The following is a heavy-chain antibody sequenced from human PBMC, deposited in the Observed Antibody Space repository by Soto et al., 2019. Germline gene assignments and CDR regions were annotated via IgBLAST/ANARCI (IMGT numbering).Heavy chain of an antibody. CDR2: INTYNGDT. D-gene: IGHD2-2*01. V-gene: IGHV1-18*01. CDR3: ALGYCSFASSPFDC. Sequence: ASVKVSCKASGYSFSSFGISWVRQGPGQGLEWMGWINTYNGDTNYAQKFQGRVTMTTDTSTSTAYMELRSLISDDTAVYYCALGYCSFASSPFDCWAQRTPVPFSS. CDR1: GYSFSSFG. J-gene: IGHJ1*01.